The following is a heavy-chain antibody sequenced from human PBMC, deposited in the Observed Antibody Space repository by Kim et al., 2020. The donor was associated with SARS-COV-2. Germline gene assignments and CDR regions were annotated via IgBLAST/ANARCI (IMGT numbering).Heavy chain of an antibody. Sequence: PSLKSRVTISVDTSKNQFSLKLSSVTAADTAVYYCARQGHDYATHFPFDYWGQGTLVTVSS. V-gene: IGHV4-59*08. CDR3: ARQGHDYATHFPFDY. D-gene: IGHD4-17*01. J-gene: IGHJ4*02.